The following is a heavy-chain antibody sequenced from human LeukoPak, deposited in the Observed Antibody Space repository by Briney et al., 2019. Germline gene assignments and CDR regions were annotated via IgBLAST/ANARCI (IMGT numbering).Heavy chain of an antibody. CDR1: GGTFSSYA. V-gene: IGHV1-69*13. J-gene: IGHJ4*02. CDR3: ARAYYDSSGSLYHFDY. D-gene: IGHD3-22*01. CDR2: IIPIFGTA. Sequence: RASVNVSCKASGGTFSSYAISWVRQAPGQGLEWMGGIIPIFGTANYAQKFQGRVTITADESTSTAYMELSSLRSEDTAVYYCARAYYDSSGSLYHFDYWGQGTLVTVSS.